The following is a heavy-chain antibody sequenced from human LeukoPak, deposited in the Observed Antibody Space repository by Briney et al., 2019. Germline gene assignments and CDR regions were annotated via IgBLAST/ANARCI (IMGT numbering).Heavy chain of an antibody. CDR2: IIPIFGTA. CDR3: AREPITMVRGVIIAFDY. Sequence: SVKVSCKASGGTFSSYAISWVRQAPGQGLEWMGGIIPIFGTANYAQKFQGRVTITADESTSTAYMELSSLRSEDTGVYYCAREPITMVRGVIIAFDYWGQGTLVTVSS. V-gene: IGHV1-69*13. D-gene: IGHD3-10*01. J-gene: IGHJ4*02. CDR1: GGTFSSYA.